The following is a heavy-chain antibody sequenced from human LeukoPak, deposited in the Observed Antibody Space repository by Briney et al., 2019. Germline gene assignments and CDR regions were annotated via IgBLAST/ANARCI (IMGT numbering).Heavy chain of an antibody. J-gene: IGHJ6*03. V-gene: IGHV3-7*01. Sequence: PGGSLRLSCEASGFSLSSYWMSWVRQAPGKGLEWVANIKQDGSDKYYVDSVEGRFTISRDNAKNSLYLQMNSLRAEDTAVYYCARRASVGQTAVGAGVDYYYYYMDVWGKGTTVTVSS. CDR2: IKQDGSDK. CDR1: GFSLSSYW. CDR3: ARRASVGQTAVGAGVDYYYYYMDV. D-gene: IGHD6-19*01.